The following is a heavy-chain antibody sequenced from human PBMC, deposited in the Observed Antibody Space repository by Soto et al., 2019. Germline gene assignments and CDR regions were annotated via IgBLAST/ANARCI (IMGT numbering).Heavy chain of an antibody. CDR1: VFTFNIYG. V-gene: IGHV3-30*18. Sequence: GSLRLACAASVFTFNIYGMHWVRQAPDKGLEWVALISYDGSNQYYADSVKGRFTISRDNSKNTLFLQMNSLRADDTAVYYCAKDQASGQGSFDSWGQGTLVTVS. J-gene: IGHJ4*02. CDR3: AKDQASGQGSFDS. CDR2: ISYDGSNQ.